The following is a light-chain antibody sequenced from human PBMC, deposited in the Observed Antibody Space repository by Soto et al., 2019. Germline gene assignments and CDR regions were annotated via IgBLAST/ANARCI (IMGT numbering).Light chain of an antibody. CDR2: SAV. CDR3: QQSFSNLIT. J-gene: IGKJ5*01. CDR1: QFISGY. Sequence: DIQMTQSPSSLSASIGDRVTITCRARQFISGYLHWYQQKPGKAPEFLIYSAVSLQGGVPARFSGNRSGTDFNLSISSLQPEDFATYYCQQSFSNLITFGQGTRLEIK. V-gene: IGKV1-39*01.